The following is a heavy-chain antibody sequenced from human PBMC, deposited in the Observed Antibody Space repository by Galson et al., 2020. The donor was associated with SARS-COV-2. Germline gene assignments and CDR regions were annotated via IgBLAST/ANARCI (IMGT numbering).Heavy chain of an antibody. CDR3: ARAKRITIFGVVNWFDP. J-gene: IGHJ5*02. D-gene: IGHD3-3*01. CDR1: GGSISSGDYY. V-gene: IGHV4-30-4*01. CDR2: IYYSGRT. Sequence: TSETLSLTCTVSGGSISSGDYYWSWIRQPPGKGLEWIGYIYYSGRTYYNPSLKSRVTISVDTSKNQFSLKLSSVTAADTAVYYCARAKRITIFGVVNWFDPWGQGTLVTVSS.